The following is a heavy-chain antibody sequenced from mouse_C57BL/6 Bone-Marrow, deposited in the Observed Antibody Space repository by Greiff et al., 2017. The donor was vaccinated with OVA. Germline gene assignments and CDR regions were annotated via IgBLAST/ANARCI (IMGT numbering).Heavy chain of an antibody. V-gene: IGHV2-2*01. CDR2: IWSGGST. CDR1: GFSLTSYG. D-gene: IGHD1-1*01. Sequence: VQLQESGPGLVQPSQSLSITCTVSGFSLTSYGVHWVRQSPGKGLEWLGVIWSGGSTDYNAAFISRLSISKDNSKSQVFFKMNSLQADDTAIYYCAPGGTVVANRYAMDYWGQGTSVTVSS. J-gene: IGHJ4*01. CDR3: APGGTVVANRYAMDY.